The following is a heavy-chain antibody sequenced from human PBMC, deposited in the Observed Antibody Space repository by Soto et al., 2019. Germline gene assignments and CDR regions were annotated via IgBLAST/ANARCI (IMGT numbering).Heavy chain of an antibody. Sequence: ASVKVSCKASGYTFTAYGIHWVRQAPGQRLELMGWINTGNGHTKYSQKFQGRVTITRDTSARTAYMELNSLRSEDTAVYYCASRGYDFWSGLDPWGQGTLVTVYS. CDR1: GYTFTAYG. CDR3: ASRGYDFWSGLDP. CDR2: INTGNGHT. V-gene: IGHV1-3*04. D-gene: IGHD3-3*01. J-gene: IGHJ5*02.